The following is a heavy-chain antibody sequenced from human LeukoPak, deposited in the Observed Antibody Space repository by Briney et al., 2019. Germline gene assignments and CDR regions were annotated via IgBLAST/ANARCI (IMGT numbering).Heavy chain of an antibody. J-gene: IGHJ4*02. Sequence: GGSLRLSCAASGFTFRTYWMHWVRQAPGKGLVWVSRINSDGSSTRYADSVKGRFTISRDNAKNTLYLQMNSLRAEDTAVYYCARDGAAAVNYWGQGTLVTVPS. V-gene: IGHV3-74*01. CDR2: INSDGSST. CDR1: GFTFRTYW. D-gene: IGHD6-25*01. CDR3: ARDGAAAVNY.